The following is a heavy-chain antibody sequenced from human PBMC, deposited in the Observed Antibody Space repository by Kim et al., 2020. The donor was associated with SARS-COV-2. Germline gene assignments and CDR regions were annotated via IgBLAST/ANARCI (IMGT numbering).Heavy chain of an antibody. V-gene: IGHV1-18*04. D-gene: IGHD6-19*01. CDR2: ISAYNGNT. J-gene: IGHJ5*02. CDR3: ARVRGSGWYWWFDP. Sequence: ASVKVSCKASGYTFTSYGISWVRQAPGQGLEWMGWISAYNGNTNYAQKLQGRVTMTTDTSTSTAYMELRNLRSDDTAVYYCARVRGSGWYWWFDPWGQGTLVTVSS. CDR1: GYTFTSYG.